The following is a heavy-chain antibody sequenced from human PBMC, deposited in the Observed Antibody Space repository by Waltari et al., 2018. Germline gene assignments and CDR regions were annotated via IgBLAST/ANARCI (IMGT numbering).Heavy chain of an antibody. CDR1: GGSFSSYA. CDR2: IIPIFRTP. Sequence: QVQLAQSGAEVKKPGSSLKVSCKASGGSFSSYAISWVRQVPGQGLEWMGGIIPIFRTPNYAQKILDRVTITAEEATNTVYMELRSLRPEDTAVYYCARSPGERWLQMFFDYWGQGTLVTVSS. D-gene: IGHD5-12*01. CDR3: ARSPGERWLQMFFDY. V-gene: IGHV1-69*01. J-gene: IGHJ4*02.